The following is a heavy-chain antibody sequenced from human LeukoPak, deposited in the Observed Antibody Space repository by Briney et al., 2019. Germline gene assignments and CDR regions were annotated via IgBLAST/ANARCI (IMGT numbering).Heavy chain of an antibody. CDR3: ARQSSGYYYGWFDP. CDR1: GGSILDSTYY. Sequence: SETLSLTCPVSGGSILDSTYYWAWIRQPPGKGLEWIATIFYNGNTHYNPSLKSRVTMSVDTVKNQFSLNLNSVTAADTAVYYCARQSSGYYYGWFDPWGQGTLVTVSS. CDR2: IFYNGNT. J-gene: IGHJ5*02. V-gene: IGHV4-39*01. D-gene: IGHD3-22*01.